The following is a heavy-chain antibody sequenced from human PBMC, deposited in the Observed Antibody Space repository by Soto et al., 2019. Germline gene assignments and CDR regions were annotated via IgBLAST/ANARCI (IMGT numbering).Heavy chain of an antibody. Sequence: QVQLQESGPGLVKPSETLSLTCTVSGGSISSYYWSWIRQPPGKGLEWIGYIYYSGSTNYNPSLQSRVTISVDTSKNQFSLKLSSVTAADTAVYYCARLSPPIAVAGTVDYWGQGTLVTVSS. CDR1: GGSISSYY. CDR2: IYYSGST. D-gene: IGHD6-19*01. V-gene: IGHV4-59*08. J-gene: IGHJ4*02. CDR3: ARLSPPIAVAGTVDY.